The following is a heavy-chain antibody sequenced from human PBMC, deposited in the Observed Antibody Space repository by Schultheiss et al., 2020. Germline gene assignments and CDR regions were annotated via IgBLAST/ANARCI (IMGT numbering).Heavy chain of an antibody. Sequence: SQTLSLTCTVSGGSISSGDYYWSWIRQPPGKGLEWIGYIYYSGSTYYNPSLKSRVTISVDTSKNQFSLKLSSLTAADTAVYYCARFDGGWSRYYFDYWGQGTLVTVSS. CDR3: ARFDGGWSRYYFDY. V-gene: IGHV4-30-4*01. CDR2: IYYSGST. CDR1: GGSISSGDYY. J-gene: IGHJ4*02. D-gene: IGHD6-19*01.